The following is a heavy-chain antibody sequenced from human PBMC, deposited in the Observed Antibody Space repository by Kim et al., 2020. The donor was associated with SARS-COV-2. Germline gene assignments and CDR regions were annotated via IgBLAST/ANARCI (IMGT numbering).Heavy chain of an antibody. J-gene: IGHJ6*02. D-gene: IGHD4-17*01. CDR2: YSGGST. Sequence: YSGGSTYYADSVKGRFTISRDNSKNTLYLQMNSLRAEDTAVYYCARDDGPWGQGTTVTVSS. CDR3: ARDDGP. V-gene: IGHV3-66*01.